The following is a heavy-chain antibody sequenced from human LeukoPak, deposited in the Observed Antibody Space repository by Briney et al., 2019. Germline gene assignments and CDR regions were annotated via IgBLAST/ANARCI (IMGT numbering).Heavy chain of an antibody. CDR2: MNPNSGNT. D-gene: IGHD6-13*01. Sequence: ASVKVSCKASGYTFASYDINWVRQATGQGLEWMGWMNPNSGNTGYAQKFQGRVTMTRNTSISTAYMELSSLRSEDTAVYYCARTAHSSSWYSYYYGMDVWGQGTTVTVSS. CDR1: GYTFASYD. J-gene: IGHJ6*02. CDR3: ARTAHSSSWYSYYYGMDV. V-gene: IGHV1-8*01.